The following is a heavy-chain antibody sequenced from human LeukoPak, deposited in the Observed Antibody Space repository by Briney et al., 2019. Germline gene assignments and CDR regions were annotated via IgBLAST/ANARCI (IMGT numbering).Heavy chain of an antibody. CDR3: ARSSRDGYNDY. D-gene: IGHD5-24*01. J-gene: IGHJ4*02. V-gene: IGHV4-34*01. Sequence: PSETLSLTCAVYGGSLSGYYWSWIRQPPGKGLEWIGEINHNGSTNYNPSLKSRVTISVDTSKNQFSLKLSSVTAADTAVYYCARSSRDGYNDYWGQGTLVTVSS. CDR1: GGSLSGYY. CDR2: INHNGST.